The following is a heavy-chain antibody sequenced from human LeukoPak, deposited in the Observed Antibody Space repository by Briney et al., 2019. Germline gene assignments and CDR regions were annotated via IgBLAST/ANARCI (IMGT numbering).Heavy chain of an antibody. J-gene: IGHJ4*02. CDR1: GFTFSIHW. D-gene: IGHD5-18*01. V-gene: IGHV3-7*01. CDR3: ARDWSDTGLASIDY. Sequence: GGSLRLSCAASGFTFSIHWMSRVRQAPGRGLEWVANIKPDGSEQYYVDSVKGRFTISRDSAKNSLYLQTNSLTAEDTAVYYCARDWSDTGLASIDYWGQGTLVTVSP. CDR2: IKPDGSEQ.